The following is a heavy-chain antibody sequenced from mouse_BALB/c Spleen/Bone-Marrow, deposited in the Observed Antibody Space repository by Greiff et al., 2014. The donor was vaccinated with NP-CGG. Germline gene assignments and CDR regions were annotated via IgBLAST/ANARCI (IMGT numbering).Heavy chain of an antibody. J-gene: IGHJ2*01. V-gene: IGHV1-7*01. CDR3: ARDY. CDR2: INPSTGYA. CDR1: GYTFTDTW. Sequence: QVQLQQPGPELAKPGASVKMSCKASGYTFTDTWIHWIKQRPGQGLEWIGYINPSTGYAEYNQNFKDKATLTVDKSSSTAYMQLSNLTSEDSAVYYCARDYWGQGTTLTVSS.